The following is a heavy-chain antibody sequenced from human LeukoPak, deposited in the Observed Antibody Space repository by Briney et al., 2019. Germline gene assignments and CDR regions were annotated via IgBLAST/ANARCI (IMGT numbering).Heavy chain of an antibody. CDR3: ARIPRIPYYDSSGYYDP. CDR2: ISSSSSCI. Sequence: GGSLRLSCAASGFTFSSYSMNWVRQAPGKGLEWVSSISSSSSCIYYADSVKGRFTISRDNAKNSLYLQMNSLRAEDTAVYYCARIPRIPYYDSSGYYDPWGQGTLVTVSS. D-gene: IGHD3-22*01. J-gene: IGHJ5*02. V-gene: IGHV3-21*01. CDR1: GFTFSSYS.